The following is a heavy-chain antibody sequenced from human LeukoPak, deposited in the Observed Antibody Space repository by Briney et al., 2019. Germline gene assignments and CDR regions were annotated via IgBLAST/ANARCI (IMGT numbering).Heavy chain of an antibody. J-gene: IGHJ4*02. CDR3: AKDRIIVLPPAIAPVDY. CDR1: GFTFSSYA. D-gene: IGHD2-2*01. V-gene: IGHV3-23*01. Sequence: PGGSLRLSYAASGFTFSSYAMNWVRQAPGKGLEWVSHISGSGISTYYADSVKGRFTISRDNSKNTLYLQMNSLRAEDTALYYCAKDRIIVLPPAIAPVDYWGQGTLVTVSS. CDR2: ISGSGIST.